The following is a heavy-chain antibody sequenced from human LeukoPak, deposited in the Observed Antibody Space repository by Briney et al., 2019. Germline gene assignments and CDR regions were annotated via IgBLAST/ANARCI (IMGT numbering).Heavy chain of an antibody. V-gene: IGHV3-64*01. D-gene: IGHD3-10*01. CDR1: GFTFSSYA. CDR3: ARGYYYGSGSYCLDY. CDR2: ISSNGGST. J-gene: IGHJ4*02. Sequence: GGSLRLSCAASGFTFSSYAMHWVRQAPGKGLEYVSAISSNGGSTYYANSVKGRFTISRDNSKTTLYLQMNSLRAEDTAVYYCARGYYYGSGSYCLDYWGQGTLVTVSS.